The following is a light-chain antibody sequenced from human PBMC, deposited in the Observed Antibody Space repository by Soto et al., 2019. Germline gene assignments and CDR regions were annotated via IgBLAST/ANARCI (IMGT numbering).Light chain of an antibody. V-gene: IGKV3-20*01. Sequence: EIVLTQSPGTLSLSPGERATLSCRASQNISSSFLAWYQQRPGQAPRLLMFAASKTAPGIPDRFSGSGSGTDFTLTINRLDPEDFAVYYCQEYATPRTFGQGTKVDIK. CDR1: QNISSSF. CDR2: AAS. CDR3: QEYATPRT. J-gene: IGKJ1*01.